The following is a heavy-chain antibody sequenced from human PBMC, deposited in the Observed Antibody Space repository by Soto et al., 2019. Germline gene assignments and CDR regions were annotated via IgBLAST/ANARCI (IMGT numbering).Heavy chain of an antibody. J-gene: IGHJ4*02. Sequence: ASVKVSCKASGYTFTSYYMHWVLQAPGQGREWMGIINPSGGSTSYAQKFQGRVTMTRDTSTSTVYMELSSLRSEDTAVYYCARARRGPYYFDYWGQGXLVTVSS. CDR2: INPSGGST. V-gene: IGHV1-46*01. CDR3: ARARRGPYYFDY. CDR1: GYTFTSYY.